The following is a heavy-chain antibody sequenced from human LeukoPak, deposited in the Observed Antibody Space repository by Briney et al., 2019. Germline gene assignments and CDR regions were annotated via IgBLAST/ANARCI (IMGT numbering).Heavy chain of an antibody. J-gene: IGHJ4*02. CDR1: GGTFSSYA. V-gene: IGHV1-69*05. CDR3: ARGSQDSSGYYYVGFDY. Sequence: SVKVSCKASGGTFSSYAISWVRQAPGQGLEWMGGIIPIFGTANYAQKFQGRVAITTDESTSTAYMELSSLRSEDTAVYYCARGSQDSSGYYYVGFDYWGQGTLVTVSS. D-gene: IGHD3-22*01. CDR2: IIPIFGTA.